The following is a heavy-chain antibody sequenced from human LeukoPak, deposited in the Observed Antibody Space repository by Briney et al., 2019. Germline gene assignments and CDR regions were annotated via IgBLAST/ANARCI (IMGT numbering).Heavy chain of an antibody. Sequence: PGGSLRLSCAASGFTFSSYAMHWVRQAPGKGLEWVAVISYDGSNKYYADSVKGRFTISRDNSKNTLYLQMNSLRAEDTAVYYCARDDANSHCGGDCYVFDYWGQGTLVTVSS. CDR2: ISYDGSNK. CDR1: GFTFSSYA. J-gene: IGHJ4*02. D-gene: IGHD2-21*01. CDR3: ARDDANSHCGGDCYVFDY. V-gene: IGHV3-30-3*01.